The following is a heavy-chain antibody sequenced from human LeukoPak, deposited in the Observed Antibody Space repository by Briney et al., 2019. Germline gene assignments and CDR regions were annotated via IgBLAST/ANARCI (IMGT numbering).Heavy chain of an antibody. CDR1: GYTFTGYY. CDR3: ARDLWPQYSSSSDY. Sequence: GASVKASCKASGYTFTGYYMHWVRQAPGQGLEWMGIINPSGGSTSYAQKFQGRVTMTRDMSTSTVYMELSSLRSEDTAVYYCARDLWPQYSSSSDYWGQGTLVTVSS. D-gene: IGHD6-13*01. J-gene: IGHJ4*02. V-gene: IGHV1-46*01. CDR2: INPSGGST.